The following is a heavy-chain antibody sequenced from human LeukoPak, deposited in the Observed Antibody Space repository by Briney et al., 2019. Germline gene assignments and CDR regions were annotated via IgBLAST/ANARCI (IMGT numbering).Heavy chain of an antibody. CDR1: GFTFSSYA. J-gene: IGHJ5*02. CDR2: ISNSGGRT. D-gene: IGHD4-17*01. CDR3: ARGYGDYDGWFDP. V-gene: IGHV3-23*01. Sequence: GGSLRLSCAASGFTFSSYAMSWVRQAPGKGLEWVSSISNSGGRTFYTDSVKGRLTISRDNSKNTLYLQMNSLRAEDTAVYYCARGYGDYDGWFDPWGQGTLVTVSS.